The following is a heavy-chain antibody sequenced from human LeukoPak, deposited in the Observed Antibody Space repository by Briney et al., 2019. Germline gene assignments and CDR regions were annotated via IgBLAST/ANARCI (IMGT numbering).Heavy chain of an antibody. D-gene: IGHD6-19*01. CDR1: GFTFSDYY. J-gene: IGHJ4*02. CDR2: ISSSGSTI. CDR3: AKDTEPLGSSGFDY. V-gene: IGHV3-11*01. Sequence: GGSLRLSCAASGFTFSDYYMSWIRQAPGKGLEWVSYISSSGSTIYYADSVKGRFTISRDNAKNSLYLQMNSLRAEDMALYYCAKDTEPLGSSGFDYWGQGTLVTVSS.